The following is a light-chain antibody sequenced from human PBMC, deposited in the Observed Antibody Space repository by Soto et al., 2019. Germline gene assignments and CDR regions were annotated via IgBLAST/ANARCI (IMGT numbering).Light chain of an antibody. Sequence: QSVLTQPASVSGSPGQSITISCTGTSSDVGGYNYVSWYQQHPGKAPKLMIYDVSNRPSGVSNRFSGSKSGNTASLTISGLQAEAEAYYYSCSYTSTRYVFGGGTKLTVL. CDR3: CSYTSTRYV. V-gene: IGLV2-14*01. J-gene: IGLJ3*02. CDR1: SSDVGGYNY. CDR2: DVS.